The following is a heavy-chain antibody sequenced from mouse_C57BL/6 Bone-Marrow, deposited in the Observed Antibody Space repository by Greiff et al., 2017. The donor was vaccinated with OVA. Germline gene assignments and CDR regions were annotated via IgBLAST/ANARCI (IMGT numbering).Heavy chain of an antibody. CDR2: ISNGGGST. Sequence: EVQLHESGGGLVQPGGSLKLSCAASGFTFSDYYMYWVRQTPEKRLEWVAYISNGGGSTYYPDTVKGRFTISRDNAKNTLYLQMSRLKSEDTAMYYCARHERGYFDVWGTGTTVTVSS. CDR3: ARHERGYFDV. V-gene: IGHV5-12*01. J-gene: IGHJ1*03. CDR1: GFTFSDYY.